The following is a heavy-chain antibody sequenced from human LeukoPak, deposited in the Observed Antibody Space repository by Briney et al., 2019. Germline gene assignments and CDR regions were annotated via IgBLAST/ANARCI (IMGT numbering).Heavy chain of an antibody. D-gene: IGHD3-10*01. V-gene: IGHV3-30*04. CDR1: GFTFSSYA. Sequence: GRSLRLSCAASGFTFSSYAMHWVRQAPGRGLEWVAVISYDRSNKYYADSVKGRFTISRDISKNTLYLQMNSLSAEDTALYYCARAHYVSGSNYNDYWGQGTLVTVSS. CDR2: ISYDRSNK. CDR3: ARAHYVSGSNYNDY. J-gene: IGHJ4*02.